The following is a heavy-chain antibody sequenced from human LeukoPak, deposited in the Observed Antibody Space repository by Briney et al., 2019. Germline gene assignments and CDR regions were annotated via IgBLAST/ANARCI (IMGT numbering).Heavy chain of an antibody. CDR3: ASGVVVPAAIPGWFDP. CDR1: GYTFTGYY. J-gene: IGHJ5*02. V-gene: IGHV1-2*02. Sequence: ASVKVSCKASGYTFTGYYMHWVRQAPGQGLEWMGWINPNSGGTNYAQKFQGRVTMTRDTSISTAYMELSRLRSDDTAVYYCASGVVVPAAIPGWFDPWGRGTLVTVSS. CDR2: INPNSGGT. D-gene: IGHD2-2*02.